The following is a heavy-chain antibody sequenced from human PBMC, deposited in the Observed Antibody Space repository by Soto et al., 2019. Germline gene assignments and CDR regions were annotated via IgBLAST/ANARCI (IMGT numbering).Heavy chain of an antibody. D-gene: IGHD6-13*01. CDR2: ISGSGGSP. CDR1: GFTFSNYA. CDR3: AKDRDGAAAGPTKFYGMDV. J-gene: IGHJ6*02. Sequence: EVQLLESGGGLVQPGGSLRLSCAASGFTFSNYAMNWVRQAPGKGLEWVSTISGSGGSPYYADSVKGRFTISRDNSKNTLYLQMNSLRAEDTAVYYCAKDRDGAAAGPTKFYGMDVWGQGTTVTVSS. V-gene: IGHV3-23*01.